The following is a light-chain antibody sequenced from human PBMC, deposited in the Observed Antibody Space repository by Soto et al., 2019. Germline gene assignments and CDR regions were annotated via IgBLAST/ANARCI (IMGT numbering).Light chain of an antibody. CDR2: GAS. CDR1: QGVSSD. V-gene: IGKV3-15*01. Sequence: TLSVSPGERATLSCRASQGVSSDLAWYEQKPGQAPRLLIYGASTRATGIPARFSGSGSGTEFTLTISSLQSEDFAVYYCQQYNNWPLTFGGGTKVDIK. CDR3: QQYNNWPLT. J-gene: IGKJ4*01.